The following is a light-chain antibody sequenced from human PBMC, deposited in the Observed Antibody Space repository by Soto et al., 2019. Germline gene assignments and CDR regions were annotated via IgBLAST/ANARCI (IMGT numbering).Light chain of an antibody. CDR3: SSYTRSNTVV. CDR2: DVT. V-gene: IGLV2-14*01. J-gene: IGLJ2*01. Sequence: QSALTQPASVSGSPGQSIVISCRGTSSDVGAHNYVSWYQHHPGKAPKLMIYDVTNRPSGVSDRFSGSKSGNTDSLTISGLQAEDEADYYWSSYTRSNTVVFGGGTKLTVL. CDR1: SSDVGAHNY.